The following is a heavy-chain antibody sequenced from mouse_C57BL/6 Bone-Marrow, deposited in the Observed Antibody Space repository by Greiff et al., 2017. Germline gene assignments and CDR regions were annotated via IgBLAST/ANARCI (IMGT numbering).Heavy chain of an antibody. CDR3: VRQTYNYAMDY. Sequence: EVKLVESGGGLVQPKGSLKLSCAASGFSFNTYAMNWVRQAPGKGLEWVARIRSKSNNYATYYADSVKDRFTISRDDSESMLYLQMNNLKTEDTAMYYCVRQTYNYAMDYWGQGTSVTVSS. D-gene: IGHD5-1*01. J-gene: IGHJ4*01. CDR1: GFSFNTYA. V-gene: IGHV10-1*01. CDR2: IRSKSNNYAT.